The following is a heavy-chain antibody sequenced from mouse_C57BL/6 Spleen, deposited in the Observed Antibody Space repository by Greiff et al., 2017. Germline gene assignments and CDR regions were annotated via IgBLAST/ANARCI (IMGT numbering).Heavy chain of an antibody. V-gene: IGHV10-1*01. D-gene: IGHD2-4*01. J-gene: IGHJ2*01. CDR3: VRLDYDDGGGYYFDY. Sequence: VKDRFTISRDDSESMLYLQMNNLKTEDTAMYYCVRLDYDDGGGYYFDYWGQGTTLTVSS.